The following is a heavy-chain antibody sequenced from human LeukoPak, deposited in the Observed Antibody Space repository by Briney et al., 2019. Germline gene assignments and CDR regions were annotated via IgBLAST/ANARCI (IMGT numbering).Heavy chain of an antibody. CDR2: ISYDGSNK. CDR1: GFTFSSYA. CDR3: ARARIAAALGNWFDP. J-gene: IGHJ5*02. D-gene: IGHD6-13*01. Sequence: GGSPRLSCAASGFTFSSYAMHWVRQAPGKGLEWVAVISYDGSNKYYADSVKGRFTISRDNSKNTLYLQMNSLRAEDTAVYYCARARIAAALGNWFDPWGQGTLVTVSS. V-gene: IGHV3-30-3*01.